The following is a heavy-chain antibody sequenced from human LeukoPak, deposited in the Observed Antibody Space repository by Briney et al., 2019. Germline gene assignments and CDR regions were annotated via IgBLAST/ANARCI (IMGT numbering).Heavy chain of an antibody. Sequence: PGGSLRLSCAASGFTFSSYAMHWVRQAPGKGLEWVAVISYDGSNKYYADSVKGRFTISRDNSKNTLYLQMNSLRAGDTAIYYCVRDQDEDRGSTTFDRWGQGTLVTVSS. CDR2: ISYDGSNK. D-gene: IGHD1-26*01. V-gene: IGHV3-30-3*01. CDR1: GFTFSSYA. CDR3: VRDQDEDRGSTTFDR. J-gene: IGHJ4*02.